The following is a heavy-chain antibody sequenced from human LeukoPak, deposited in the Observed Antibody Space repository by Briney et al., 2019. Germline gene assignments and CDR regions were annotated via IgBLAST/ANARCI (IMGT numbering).Heavy chain of an antibody. CDR1: GYTFTSYD. V-gene: IGHV1-8*03. D-gene: IGHD3-10*01. Sequence: ASVKVSCKASGYTFTSYDINWVRQATGQGLEWMGWMIPNSGNTGYAQRFQGRVTITRNTSISTAYMELSSLRSEDTAVYYCARSPANRGVARASGRLVNWFDPWGQGTLVTVSS. J-gene: IGHJ5*02. CDR2: MIPNSGNT. CDR3: ARSPANRGVARASGRLVNWFDP.